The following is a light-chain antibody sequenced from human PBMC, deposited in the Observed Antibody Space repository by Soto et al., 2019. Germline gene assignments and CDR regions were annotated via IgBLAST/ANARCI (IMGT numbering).Light chain of an antibody. Sequence: DIQLTQSPSFLSASLGDRVTITCRASQDISSFLAWYQQKPGKAPKLLIYAASTLQSGVPSRFSGSGSGTKFSLTISSLQPEDFETYYCQQINTYPPWTFGQGTKVDIK. CDR3: QQINTYPPWT. CDR1: QDISSF. J-gene: IGKJ1*01. CDR2: AAS. V-gene: IGKV1-9*01.